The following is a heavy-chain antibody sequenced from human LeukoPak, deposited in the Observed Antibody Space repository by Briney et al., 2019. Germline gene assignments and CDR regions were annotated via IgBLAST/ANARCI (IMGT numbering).Heavy chain of an antibody. V-gene: IGHV4-38-2*02. J-gene: IGHJ3*02. CDR3: ARAMTTVTTSGGAFDI. Sequence: KPSETLSLTCTVSGYSISSGYYWGWIRQPPGRGLEWIGSIYHSGSTYYNPSLKSRVTISVDTSKNQFSLKLSSVTAADTAVYYCARAMTTVTTSGGAFDIWGQGTMVTVSS. D-gene: IGHD4-11*01. CDR2: IYHSGST. CDR1: GYSISSGYY.